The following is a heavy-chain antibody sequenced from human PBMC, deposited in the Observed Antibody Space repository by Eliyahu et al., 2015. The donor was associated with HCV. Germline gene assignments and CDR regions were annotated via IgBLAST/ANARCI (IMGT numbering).Heavy chain of an antibody. Sequence: QMQLVXSGGDVVXPGRSLRLSCAXSGFTFSTFGLHWVRQAPGKGLEWVAVTSGDGKRPYYADSVEGRFTVSRDNSNNIFYLQMNSLRTEDTAMYYCAKERGAYDAFDIWGQGTMVTVSS. CDR3: AKERGAYDAFDI. J-gene: IGHJ3*02. V-gene: IGHV3-30*18. CDR1: GFTFSTFG. D-gene: IGHD5-12*01. CDR2: TSGDGKRP.